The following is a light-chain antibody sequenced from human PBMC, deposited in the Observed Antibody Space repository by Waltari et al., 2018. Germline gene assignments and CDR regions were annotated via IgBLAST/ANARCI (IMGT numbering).Light chain of an antibody. CDR1: TPTIGANL. V-gene: IGLV1-47*01. CDR3: AAWDDRVRGRV. Sequence: QSVLTQPPSASGTPGQRVTISCSGSTPTIGANLVYWYQQLPGTAPKLLIKSYNQRPSGVPDRFSDSKSGTSASLAISGLRSEDEADYYCAAWDDRVRGRVFGGGTKLTVL. CDR2: SYN. J-gene: IGLJ3*02.